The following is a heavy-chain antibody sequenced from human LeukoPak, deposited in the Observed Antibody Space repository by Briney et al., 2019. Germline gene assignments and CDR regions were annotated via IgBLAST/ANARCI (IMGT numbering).Heavy chain of an antibody. CDR2: INPNSGGT. D-gene: IGHD6-13*01. Sequence: ASVKVSCKASGYTFTGYYMHWVRQAPGQGLEWMGWINPNSGGTNYAQKFQGRVTMTRDTSISTAYMELSSLRSEDTAVYYCARDFTVIAAAGIFDYWGQGTLVTVSS. J-gene: IGHJ4*02. CDR1: GYTFTGYY. CDR3: ARDFTVIAAAGIFDY. V-gene: IGHV1-2*02.